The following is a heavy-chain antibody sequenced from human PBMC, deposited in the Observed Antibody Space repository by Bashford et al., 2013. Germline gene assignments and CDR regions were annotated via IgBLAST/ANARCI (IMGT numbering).Heavy chain of an antibody. CDR2: IYYSGST. V-gene: IGHV4-39*07. CDR3: ARESRGYTGYGYFDD. Sequence: SETLSLTCTVSGGSISRSYYYWTWIRQPPGKGLEWIGSIYYSGSTFYNPSLESRVTISVDTSKNQFSLELNSVTAADTAVYYCARESRGYTGYGYFDDWGQGILVTVSS. D-gene: IGHD5-12*01. CDR1: GGSISRSYYY. J-gene: IGHJ4*02.